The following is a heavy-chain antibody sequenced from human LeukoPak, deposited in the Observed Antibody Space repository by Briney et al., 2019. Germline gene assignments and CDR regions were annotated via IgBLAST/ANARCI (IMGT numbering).Heavy chain of an antibody. J-gene: IGHJ4*02. Sequence: GGSLRLSCAASGFTVSSNYMSWVRQAPGKGLEWVSVIYSGGSTYYADSVKGRFTISRDNSKNTLYLQMNSLRAEDTAVYYCAARLEQWLDFDYWGQGTLVTVSS. CDR1: GFTVSSNY. CDR3: AARLEQWLDFDY. D-gene: IGHD6-19*01. CDR2: IYSGGST. V-gene: IGHV3-66*01.